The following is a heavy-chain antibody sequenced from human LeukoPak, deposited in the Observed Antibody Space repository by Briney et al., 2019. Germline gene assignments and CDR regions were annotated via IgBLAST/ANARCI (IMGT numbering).Heavy chain of an antibody. CDR3: ARDLFGWSSLGH. Sequence: QAGGSLRLSCAASGFTFRSKWMNWVRQAPGKGLEWVAHVQPDGSAKIYADSVKGRFTISRDNAKDSVYLQMNSLRAEDTAVYYCARDLFGWSSLGHWGQGTLVTVSS. CDR1: GFTFRSKW. V-gene: IGHV3-7*01. J-gene: IGHJ1*01. CDR2: VQPDGSAK. D-gene: IGHD6-19*01.